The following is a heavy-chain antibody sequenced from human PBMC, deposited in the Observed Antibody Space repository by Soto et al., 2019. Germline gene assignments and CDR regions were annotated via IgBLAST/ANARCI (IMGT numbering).Heavy chain of an antibody. J-gene: IGHJ4*02. CDR3: ARMSIGSYSFEL. CDR1: GFALSAYW. CDR2: IRQDGGEK. D-gene: IGHD3-10*01. Sequence: EVQLVESGGSLVQPGGSLRLSCTASGFALSAYWMTWVRQTPGKRLEWVAYIRQDGGEKYYVDSVRGRFTISRDNAKNSLYLQTSSVRADDTAFYYCARMSIGSYSFELWGQGTQVTVSS. V-gene: IGHV3-7*05.